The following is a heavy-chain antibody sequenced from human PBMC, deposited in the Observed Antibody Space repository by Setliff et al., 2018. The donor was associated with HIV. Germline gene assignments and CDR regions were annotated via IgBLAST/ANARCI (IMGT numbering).Heavy chain of an antibody. V-gene: IGHV1-69*13. CDR2: IIPIFGTP. CDR3: ARDSRDIVVVIAPEPEPYYYYGMDV. Sequence: GASVKVSCKASGDTFNSHAISWVRQAPGQGLEWMGGIIPIFGTPNYAQKFKGRLTITADESTSTVYMELSSLRSEDPAVYYCARDSRDIVVVIAPEPEPYYYYGMDVWGEGTTVTVSS. J-gene: IGHJ6*04. CDR1: GDTFNSHA. D-gene: IGHD2-15*01.